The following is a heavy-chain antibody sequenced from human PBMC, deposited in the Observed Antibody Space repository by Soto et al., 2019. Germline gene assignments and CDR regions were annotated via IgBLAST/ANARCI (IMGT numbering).Heavy chain of an antibody. CDR3: VKETYYDFWSGYEDEDYYYYGMDG. CDR2: ISSNGGST. CDR1: GFTFGRYA. D-gene: IGHD3-3*01. Sequence: GGSLRLSCSASGFTFGRYAMHWVRQAPGKGLEYVSAISSNGGSTYYADSVKGRFTISRDNSKNTLYLQMSSLRAEDTAVYYCVKETYYDFWSGYEDEDYYYYGMDGWGQGTTVTVSS. V-gene: IGHV3-64D*08. J-gene: IGHJ6*02.